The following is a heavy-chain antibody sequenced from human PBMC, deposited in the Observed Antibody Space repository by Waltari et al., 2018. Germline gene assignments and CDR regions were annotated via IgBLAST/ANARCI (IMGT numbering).Heavy chain of an antibody. CDR2: INSDETST. CDR1: GFTFSSYW. J-gene: IGHJ5*02. V-gene: IGHV3-74*01. CDR3: AREAGGPVRGVTKNWFDP. Sequence: EVQLVESGGGLVQPGGSLRLSCAASGFTFSSYWMQWVRQAPGKGLVWVSRINSDETSTSYADSVKGRFTISRDNAKNSLYLQMNSLRAEDTAVYYCAREAGGPVRGVTKNWFDPWGQGTLVTVSS. D-gene: IGHD3-10*01.